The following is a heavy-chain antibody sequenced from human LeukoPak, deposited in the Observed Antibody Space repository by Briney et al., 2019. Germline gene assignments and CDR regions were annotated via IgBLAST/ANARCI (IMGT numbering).Heavy chain of an antibody. D-gene: IGHD7-27*01. Sequence: SETLSLTCTVSGGSISSYYWSWIRQPPGKGLEWIGYIYTSGSTNYNPSLKSRVTTSVDTSKNQFSLKLSSVTAADTAVYYCASWGTGFDYWGQGTLVTVSS. CDR1: GGSISSYY. V-gene: IGHV4-4*09. CDR3: ASWGTGFDY. CDR2: IYTSGST. J-gene: IGHJ4*02.